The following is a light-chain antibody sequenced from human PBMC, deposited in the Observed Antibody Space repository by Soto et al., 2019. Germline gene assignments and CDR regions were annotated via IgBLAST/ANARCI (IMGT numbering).Light chain of an antibody. CDR1: QRIVSS. CDR2: GDS. V-gene: IGKV3-11*01. J-gene: IGKJ3*01. Sequence: EIVLTQSPATLSLSPGERATLSCGASQRIVSSLAWYQQKAGQAPRLLIYGDSTRAAGVPARFSGSGSGTDFTLTISGRETEDFAVYFCLHRNNWPPRFTFGPGTAV. CDR3: LHRNNWPPRFT.